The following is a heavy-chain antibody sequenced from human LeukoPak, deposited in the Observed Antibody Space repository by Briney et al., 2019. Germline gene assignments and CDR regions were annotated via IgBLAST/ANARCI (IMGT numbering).Heavy chain of an antibody. J-gene: IGHJ3*02. CDR1: GGTFSSYA. Sequence: SVKVSCKASGGTFSSYAISWVRQAPGQGLEWVGGIIPIFGTANYAQKFQGRVTITADESTSTAYMELSSLRSEDTAVYYCARDSPVLLWFGESPDAFDIWGQGTMVTVSS. CDR3: ARDSPVLLWFGESPDAFDI. D-gene: IGHD3-10*01. CDR2: IIPIFGTA. V-gene: IGHV1-69*01.